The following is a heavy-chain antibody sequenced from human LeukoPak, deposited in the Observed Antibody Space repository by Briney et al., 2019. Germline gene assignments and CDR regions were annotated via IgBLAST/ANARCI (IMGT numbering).Heavy chain of an antibody. CDR1: GFTVSSNY. V-gene: IGHV3-53*01. CDR2: IYSGGST. J-gene: IGHJ4*02. D-gene: IGHD6-19*01. CDR3: ARHGYTSGWVRS. Sequence: GGSLRLSCEASGFTVSSNYMSWVRQAPGKGLEGVSVIYSGGSTYYADSVKGRFTISRDNSKNTLYLQMNSLRAEDTAVYYCARHGYTSGWVRSWGQGTLVTVSS.